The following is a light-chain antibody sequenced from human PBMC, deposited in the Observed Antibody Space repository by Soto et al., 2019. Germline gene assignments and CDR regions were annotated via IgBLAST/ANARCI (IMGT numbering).Light chain of an antibody. V-gene: IGLV2-14*01. CDR1: SSDVGGYNY. J-gene: IGLJ2*01. CDR2: GVT. Sequence: QSVLTQPASVSGSPGQSITISCTGTSSDVGGYNYVSWYHQHPGKAPKLMIYGVTKRPSGVSNRFSGSKSGNTSSLTISGRQAEDEADYYCSSYSSSTTLRVVFGGGTKLTVL. CDR3: SSYSSSTTLRVV.